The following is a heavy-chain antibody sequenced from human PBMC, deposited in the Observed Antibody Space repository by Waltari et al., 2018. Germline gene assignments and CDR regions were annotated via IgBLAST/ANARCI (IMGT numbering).Heavy chain of an antibody. CDR2: IYHSGST. CDR1: GYSISSGYY. D-gene: IGHD2-2*01. J-gene: IGHJ5*02. CDR3: ARDDRPQTGYADNSNPSTGFDP. Sequence: QVQLQESGPGLVKPSETLSLTCAVSGYSISSGYYWGWIRQPPGKGLEWIGSIYHSGSTYCRPPLKSRMTISVDTAKNQFALKLSSETAADTAVYYCARDDRPQTGYADNSNPSTGFDPWGQGTLVTVCS. V-gene: IGHV4-38-2*02.